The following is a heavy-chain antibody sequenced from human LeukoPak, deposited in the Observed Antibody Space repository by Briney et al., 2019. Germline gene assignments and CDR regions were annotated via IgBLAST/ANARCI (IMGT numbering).Heavy chain of an antibody. D-gene: IGHD4-11*01. V-gene: IGHV1-8*03. Sequence: GASVKVSCKASGYTFTTYDINWVRQATGQGLQWMGWINPNSGNTGYAQKFQGRITITRNTSISTVYMELSSLRSEDTAVYYCARRRSNYYFDYWGQGTLVTVSS. CDR1: GYTFTTYD. J-gene: IGHJ4*02. CDR3: ARRRSNYYFDY. CDR2: INPNSGNT.